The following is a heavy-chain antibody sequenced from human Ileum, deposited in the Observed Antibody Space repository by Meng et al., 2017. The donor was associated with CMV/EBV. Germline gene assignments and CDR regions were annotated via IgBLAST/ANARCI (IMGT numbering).Heavy chain of an antibody. CDR1: GYPFYDYA. CDR2: ISGYNSNT. D-gene: IGHD2-2*03. Sequence: VRLGPSDTERKKPGASVKVSCKASGYPFYDYAITWVRQAPGQGLEWMGWISGYNSNTKYAQKFQGRVTMTTDTSTTTVYMELRNLRYDDTAVYYCARDGYYPSRVFDYWGLGTLVTVSS. CDR3: ARDGYYPSRVFDY. J-gene: IGHJ4*01. V-gene: IGHV1-18*01.